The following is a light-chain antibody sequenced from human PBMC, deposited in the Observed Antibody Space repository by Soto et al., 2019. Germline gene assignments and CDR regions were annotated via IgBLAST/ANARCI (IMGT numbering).Light chain of an antibody. CDR2: NDK. CDR3: GAWDSSLNGYV. V-gene: IGLV2-14*03. Sequence: QSALTQPASVSGSPGQSITISCTGTSSDVGGYDYVSWYQLHPGKAPKLLINNDKHRPSGVPDRFSGSRSGASASLAISGLQSEDEADYFCGAWDSSLNGYVFGTGTKVTV. CDR1: SSDVGGYDY. J-gene: IGLJ1*01.